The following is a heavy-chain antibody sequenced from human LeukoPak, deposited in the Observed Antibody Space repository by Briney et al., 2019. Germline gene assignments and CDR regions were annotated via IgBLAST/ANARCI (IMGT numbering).Heavy chain of an antibody. J-gene: IGHJ6*03. V-gene: IGHV1-18*01. CDR1: GYTFTSYG. D-gene: IGHD3-22*01. Sequence: ASVTVSCKASGYTFTSYGISWVRQAPGQGLEWMGWISAYNGNTNYAQKLQGRVTMTTDTSTSTAYMELRSLRSDDTAVYYCARNYYDSSGYYYANYYYMDVWGKGTTVTVSS. CDR3: ARNYYDSSGYYYANYYYMDV. CDR2: ISAYNGNT.